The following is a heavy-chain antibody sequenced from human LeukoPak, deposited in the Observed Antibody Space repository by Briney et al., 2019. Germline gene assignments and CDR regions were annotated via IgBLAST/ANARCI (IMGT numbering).Heavy chain of an antibody. Sequence: SETLSLTCTVSGASISNSSYYWGWIRQPPEKGLEWIGSVYYSGSTYYNPSLKSRITISVDTSKNQFSLKLSSVTAGDTAVYYCATSIYSGSGTYLDYFNYWGQGTLVTVSS. CDR1: GASISNSSYY. CDR2: VYYSGST. J-gene: IGHJ4*02. CDR3: ATSIYSGSGTYLDYFNY. D-gene: IGHD3-10*01. V-gene: IGHV4-39*01.